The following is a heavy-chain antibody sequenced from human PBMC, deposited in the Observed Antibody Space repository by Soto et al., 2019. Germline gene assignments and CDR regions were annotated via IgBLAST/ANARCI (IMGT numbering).Heavy chain of an antibody. CDR3: ARGIATTEMDV. J-gene: IGHJ6*02. Sequence: QVQLQESGPGLVKPSETLTLTCTVSGGSMSRYYWSWIRQPPGKGLEWIGYIHYSGHTNSNPSLKSRVTISVDTSKNQFSLKLSSVTAADTAVYYCARGIATTEMDVWGQGTTVTVSS. CDR1: GGSMSRYY. CDR2: IHYSGHT. D-gene: IGHD6-13*01. V-gene: IGHV4-59*01.